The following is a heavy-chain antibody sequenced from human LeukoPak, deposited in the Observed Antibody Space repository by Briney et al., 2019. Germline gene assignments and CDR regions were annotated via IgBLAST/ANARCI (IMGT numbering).Heavy chain of an antibody. CDR3: ARDYAMTHAFDI. Sequence: SSETLSLTCTVSGGSISSYYWSWIRQPAGKGLEWIGRIYTSGSTNYNPSLKSRVTMSVDTSKNQFSLKLSSVTAADTALYYCARDYAMTHAFDIWGQGTLVTVSS. CDR1: GGSISSYY. J-gene: IGHJ3*02. D-gene: IGHD2-8*01. V-gene: IGHV4-4*07. CDR2: IYTSGST.